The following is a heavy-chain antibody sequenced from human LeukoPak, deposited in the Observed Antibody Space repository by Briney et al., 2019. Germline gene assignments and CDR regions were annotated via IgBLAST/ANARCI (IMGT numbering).Heavy chain of an antibody. D-gene: IGHD3-10*01. Sequence: PGGSLRLSCAASGFTFSSYWMSWVRQAPGKGLEWVSAISGSGGSTYYADSVKGRFTISRDNSKNTLYLQMNSLRAEDSAVYFCAKDGYGSGGRWFDPWGRGTLVTVSS. CDR2: ISGSGGST. CDR3: AKDGYGSGGRWFDP. CDR1: GFTFSSYW. J-gene: IGHJ5*02. V-gene: IGHV3-23*01.